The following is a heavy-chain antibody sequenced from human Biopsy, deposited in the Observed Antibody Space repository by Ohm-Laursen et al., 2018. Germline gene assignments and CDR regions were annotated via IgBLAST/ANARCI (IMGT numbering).Heavy chain of an antibody. CDR3: AKPADSYGSEFYFDH. Sequence: SLRLSCSASGFTFSSYAMTWVRQAPGKGLEWVSVINTSGGSTHYAVSVKGRFTISRDNSKNTLYLRMNSLRAEDTAVYYCAKPADSYGSEFYFDHWGQGTLVTASS. CDR2: INTSGGST. J-gene: IGHJ4*02. V-gene: IGHV3-23*01. CDR1: GFTFSSYA. D-gene: IGHD4-17*01.